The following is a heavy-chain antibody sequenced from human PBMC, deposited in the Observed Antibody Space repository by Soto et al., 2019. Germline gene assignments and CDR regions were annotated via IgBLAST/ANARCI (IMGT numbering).Heavy chain of an antibody. V-gene: IGHV3-30*18. J-gene: IGHJ6*02. CDR2: ISYDGSNK. Sequence: QVQLVESGGGVVQPGRSLRLSCAASGFTFSSYGMHWVRQAPGKGLEWVAVISYDGSNKYYADSVKGRFTISRDNSENTLYLQMNSLRAEDTAVYYCAKDLAYYDFWSGYYVSELVYYYYGMDVWGQGTTVTVSS. CDR3: AKDLAYYDFWSGYYVSELVYYYYGMDV. CDR1: GFTFSSYG. D-gene: IGHD3-3*01.